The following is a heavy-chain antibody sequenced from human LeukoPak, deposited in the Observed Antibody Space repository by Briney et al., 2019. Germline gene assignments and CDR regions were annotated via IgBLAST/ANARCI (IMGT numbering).Heavy chain of an antibody. D-gene: IGHD2-2*02. Sequence: PGGSLRLSCAASGFTFSSYAMHWVRQAPGKGLEWVALISCDGNNKYYADSVKGRFTISRDNSKSTLYLQMNSLRPEDTAVYYCAGSNTDHFDYWGQGTLVTVSS. CDR1: GFTFSSYA. CDR2: ISCDGNNK. V-gene: IGHV3-30-3*01. J-gene: IGHJ4*02. CDR3: AGSNTDHFDY.